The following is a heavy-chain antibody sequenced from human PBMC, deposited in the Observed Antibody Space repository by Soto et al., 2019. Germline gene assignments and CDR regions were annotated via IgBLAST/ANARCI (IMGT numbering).Heavy chain of an antibody. V-gene: IGHV4-34*01. Sequence: KPSETLSLTCAVYGGSFSGYYWSWIRQPPGKGLEWIGEINHSGSTNYNPSLKSRVTISVDTSKNQFSLKLSSVTAADTAVYYCGRTTVTTDDDAFDIWGKGTMATV. D-gene: IGHD4-17*01. J-gene: IGHJ3*02. CDR3: GRTTVTTDDDAFDI. CDR2: INHSGST. CDR1: GGSFSGYY.